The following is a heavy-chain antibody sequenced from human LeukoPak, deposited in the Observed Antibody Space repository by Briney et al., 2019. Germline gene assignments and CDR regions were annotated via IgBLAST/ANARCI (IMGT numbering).Heavy chain of an antibody. CDR2: IYYSGST. V-gene: IGHV4-59*01. Sequence: SETLSLTCTVSGGSISSYYWSWLRQPPGKGLEWMGYIYYSGSTNYNPSLKSRVTISVDTSKNQFSLKLSSVTAADTAVYYCARGGYYDSSGHAFDIWGQGTMVTVSS. CDR3: ARGGYYDSSGHAFDI. CDR1: GGSISSYY. J-gene: IGHJ3*02. D-gene: IGHD3-22*01.